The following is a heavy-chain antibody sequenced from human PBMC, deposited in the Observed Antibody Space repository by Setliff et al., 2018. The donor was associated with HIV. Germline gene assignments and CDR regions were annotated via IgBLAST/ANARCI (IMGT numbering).Heavy chain of an antibody. D-gene: IGHD1-1*01. CDR2: INPNSRVT. J-gene: IGHJ6*03. CDR3: ARDSRWTTGDYYYYNYMDV. CDR1: GYTFTGYY. Sequence: GASVKVSCKASGYTFTGYYMHWVRQAPGQGLEWMGRINPNSRVTNSPQKFQGRVTMTRDTSINTAYMELSRLTSDDTAVYFCARDSRWTTGDYYYYNYMDVWGKGTTVTVS. V-gene: IGHV1-2*06.